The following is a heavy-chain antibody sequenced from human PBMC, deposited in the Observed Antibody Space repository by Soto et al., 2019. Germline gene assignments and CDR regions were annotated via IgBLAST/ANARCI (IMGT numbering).Heavy chain of an antibody. CDR3: SRDLVVDRDQWSHGALDI. Sequence: ASVTVSCQAPSYTFTCYYMHCVRPAPGKGLEWMGIINPSGGSTSYAQKSQGRVTMTRDKSTSTVYMELGRLSSADTVVYYCSRDLVVDRDQWSHGALDIWGQGTMVTVSS. D-gene: IGHD2-15*01. J-gene: IGHJ3*02. CDR2: INPSGGST. CDR1: SYTFTCYY. V-gene: IGHV1-46*01.